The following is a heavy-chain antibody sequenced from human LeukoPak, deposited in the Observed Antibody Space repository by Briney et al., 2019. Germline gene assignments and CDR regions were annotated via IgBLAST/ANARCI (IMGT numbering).Heavy chain of an antibody. CDR3: ARNYGHNSKYFDL. CDR1: GYTFSDYF. Sequence: ASVKVSCKASGYTFSDYFMHWVRHAPGQALEWMGWISPEGGDTHYAQRFQGRVTMTRDTSISAAYMELTSLSSDDTAVYYCARNYGHNSKYFDLWGQGTLVTVSS. V-gene: IGHV1-2*02. J-gene: IGHJ4*02. CDR2: ISPEGGDT. D-gene: IGHD4-17*01.